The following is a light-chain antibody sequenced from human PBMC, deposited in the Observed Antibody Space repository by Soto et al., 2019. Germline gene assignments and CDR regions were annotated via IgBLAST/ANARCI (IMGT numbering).Light chain of an antibody. CDR3: CSYAGSSFWV. J-gene: IGLJ3*02. CDR1: SSDVGDYNY. CDR2: DVS. Sequence: QSVLTQPRSVSGSPGQSVTISCTGTSSDVGDYNYVSWYQQHPGKAPKLMIYDVSKRPSGVPDRFSGSKSGNTASLTISGLQAEDEADYYCCSYAGSSFWVFGGGTKLTVL. V-gene: IGLV2-11*01.